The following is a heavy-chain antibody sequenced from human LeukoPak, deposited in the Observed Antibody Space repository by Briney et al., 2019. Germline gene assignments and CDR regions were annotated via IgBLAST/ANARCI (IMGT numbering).Heavy chain of an antibody. V-gene: IGHV1-2*02. CDR2: INPNSGGT. J-gene: IGHJ4*02. CDR3: ARALWFGELFDY. D-gene: IGHD3-10*01. Sequence: GASLKVSSKASGDTFTVYYTRCGRQAPGQGLGWMVWINPNSGGTNYAQKFQGRVTMTRDTSISTAYMELSRLRSDDTAVYYCARALWFGELFDYWGQGTLVTVSS. CDR1: GDTFTVYY.